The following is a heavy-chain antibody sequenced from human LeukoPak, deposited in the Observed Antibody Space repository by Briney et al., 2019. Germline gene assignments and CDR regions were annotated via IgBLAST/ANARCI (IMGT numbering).Heavy chain of an antibody. CDR2: IIPIFGTA. CDR3: ARGSSGYYPYFDY. J-gene: IGHJ4*02. CDR1: GYTFTSYD. V-gene: IGHV1-69*13. D-gene: IGHD3-22*01. Sequence: SVKVSCKASGYTFTSYDINWVRQATGQGLEWMGGIIPIFGTANYAQKFQGRVTITADESTSTAYMELSSLRSEDTAVYYCARGSSGYYPYFDYWGQGTLVTVSS.